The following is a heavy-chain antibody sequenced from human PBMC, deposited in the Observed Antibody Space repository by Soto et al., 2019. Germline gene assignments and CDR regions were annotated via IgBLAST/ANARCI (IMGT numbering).Heavy chain of an antibody. J-gene: IGHJ4*02. CDR2: ISAYNGNT. V-gene: IGHV1-18*01. Sequence: QVQLVQSGAEVKEPGASVEVSCRASGYTFNSYGISWVRQAPGQGLEWMGWISAYNGNTNYAQKLQGRVTMTTDTSTSTADMELRSLRSDDTAVYYCARDDPPSDYWGQGTLVTVSS. CDR1: GYTFNSYG. CDR3: ARDDPPSDY.